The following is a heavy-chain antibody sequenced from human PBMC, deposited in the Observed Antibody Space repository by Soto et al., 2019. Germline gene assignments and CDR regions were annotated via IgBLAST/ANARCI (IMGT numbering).Heavy chain of an antibody. J-gene: IGHJ6*02. V-gene: IGHV3-11*04. Sequence: GGSLRLSCAASGFTFSDYYMSWIRQAPGKGLEWVSYISSSGSTIYYADSVKGRFTISRDNAKNSPYLQMNSLRAEDTAVYYCAREQLVYYYYGMAVWGQGTTVTVYS. CDR1: GFTFSDYY. CDR2: ISSSGSTI. CDR3: AREQLVYYYYGMAV. D-gene: IGHD6-13*01.